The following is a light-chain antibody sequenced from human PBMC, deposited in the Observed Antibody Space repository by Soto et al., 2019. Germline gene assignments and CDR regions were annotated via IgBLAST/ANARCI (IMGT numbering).Light chain of an antibody. Sequence: ETVMTQSPATLSVSPGDRATLSCTASQSVSYNLAWYQQKPGQAPRLLIYDASTRATGIPARFSGSASGTEFTLTISSLLSEDFAVYYCQQYNNCPLTFGGGTKVE. CDR1: QSVSYN. J-gene: IGKJ4*01. CDR2: DAS. CDR3: QQYNNCPLT. V-gene: IGKV3D-15*01.